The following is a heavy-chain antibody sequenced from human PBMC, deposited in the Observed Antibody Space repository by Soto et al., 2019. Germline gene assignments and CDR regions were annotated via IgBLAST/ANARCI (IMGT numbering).Heavy chain of an antibody. CDR1: GFTISSYW. CDR3: ARWDNGYDF. V-gene: IGHV3-7*01. J-gene: IGHJ4*02. D-gene: IGHD5-12*01. Sequence: EVQLVESGGTLVQPGESLRLSCAASGFTISSYWMSWVRQAPGKGLEWVANIKQDGSERYYMGSVNGRFTISRDNAKNSLYLQMSSLTVEDTAVYYCARWDNGYDFGGQATLVTISS. CDR2: IKQDGSER.